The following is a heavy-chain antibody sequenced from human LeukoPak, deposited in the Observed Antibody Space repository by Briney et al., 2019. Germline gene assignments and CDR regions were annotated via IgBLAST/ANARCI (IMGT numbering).Heavy chain of an antibody. V-gene: IGHV4-39*01. D-gene: IGHD2-8*02. CDR1: GGSISSSSYY. CDR2: IYYTGSS. J-gene: IGHJ5*02. CDR3: ARGSGRWFDP. Sequence: SETLSLTCTVSGGSISSSSYYWGWIRQPPGKGLEWIGNIYYTGSSYYNPSLKSRVTISVDTSKNQFSLKLSSVTAADTAVYYCARGSGRWFDPWGQGTLVTVSS.